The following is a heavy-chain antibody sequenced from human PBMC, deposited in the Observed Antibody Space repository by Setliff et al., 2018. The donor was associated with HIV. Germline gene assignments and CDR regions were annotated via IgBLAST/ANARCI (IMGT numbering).Heavy chain of an antibody. J-gene: IGHJ4*02. CDR3: SRHLGYCSTTNSC. CDR2: ISSDGSDK. V-gene: IGHV3-30*01. Sequence: GGSLRLSCAASGFAFRNYIFHWLRQAPGKGLEWVAIISSDGSDKNYADSVKCRFTVSRDNSKNTLYLQMNSLRGEDTAVYYCSRHLGYCSTTNSCWGQGTPVTVSS. D-gene: IGHD2-2*03. CDR1: GFAFRNYI.